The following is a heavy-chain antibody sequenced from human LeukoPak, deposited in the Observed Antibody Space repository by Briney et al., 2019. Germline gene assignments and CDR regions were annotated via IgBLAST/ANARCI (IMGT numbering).Heavy chain of an antibody. V-gene: IGHV3-9*03. D-gene: IGHD6-6*01. Sequence: GGSLRLSCAASGFTFHDYAMHWVRQAPGKGLEWVSGISWNGGTIDYADSVKGRFTISRDNAKNSLYLQMNSLRPEDMALYYCAKGPTYSSSSLFDYWGQGILVAVSS. J-gene: IGHJ4*02. CDR1: GFTFHDYA. CDR3: AKGPTYSSSSLFDY. CDR2: ISWNGGTI.